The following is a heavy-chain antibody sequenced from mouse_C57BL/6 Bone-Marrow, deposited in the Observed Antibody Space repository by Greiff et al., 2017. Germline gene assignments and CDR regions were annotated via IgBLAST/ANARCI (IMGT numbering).Heavy chain of an antibody. CDR3: ARRDYDSWAWFAY. V-gene: IGHV1-26*01. Sequence: EVQLQQSGPELVKPGASVKISCKASGYTFTDYYMNWVKQSHGKSLEWIGDINPNNGGTSYNQKFKGKATLTVDKSSSTAYMELRSLTSEDSAVYYCARRDYDSWAWFAYWGQGTLVTVSA. CDR2: INPNNGGT. CDR1: GYTFTDYY. J-gene: IGHJ3*01. D-gene: IGHD2-4*01.